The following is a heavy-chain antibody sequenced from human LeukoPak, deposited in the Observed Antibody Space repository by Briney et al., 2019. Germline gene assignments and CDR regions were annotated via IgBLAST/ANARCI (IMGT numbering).Heavy chain of an antibody. V-gene: IGHV4-39*02. D-gene: IGHD2-2*01. J-gene: IGHJ4*02. Sequence: SETLSLTCSVSGDSISSSGRFYWGWLRQPPGKGLEWIGSMDYSGTTDYNPSLKSRVTLSVDTSKDQFSLKLTSVTAADTALYYCARDHYNKTWYQYWGQGTLVTVSS. CDR1: GDSISSSGRFY. CDR3: ARDHYNKTWYQY. CDR2: MDYSGTT.